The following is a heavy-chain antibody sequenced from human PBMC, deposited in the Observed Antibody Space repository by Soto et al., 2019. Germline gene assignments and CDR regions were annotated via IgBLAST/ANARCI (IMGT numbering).Heavy chain of an antibody. D-gene: IGHD1-1*01. CDR3: ARGRYGDY. J-gene: IGHJ4*02. Sequence: QVHLVQYGAEVKKPGASVKVSCKASSYTFTSYGITWVRQARGQGLEWMGWISAHNGNTDYAQKLQDRVIVTRDTSTITAYMELRSLISDDTAVYYCARGRYGDYWGQGALVTVSS. V-gene: IGHV1-18*01. CDR2: ISAHNGNT. CDR1: SYTFTSYG.